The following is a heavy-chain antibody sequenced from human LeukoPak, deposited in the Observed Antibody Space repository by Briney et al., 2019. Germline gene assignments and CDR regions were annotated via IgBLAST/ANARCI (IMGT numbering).Heavy chain of an antibody. J-gene: IGHJ4*02. D-gene: IGHD3-10*01. CDR1: GYTFTSYY. V-gene: IGHV1-46*01. CDR2: INPSGGST. CDR3: AISMVRGVLDY. Sequence: ASVEVSCKASGYTFTSYYMHWVRQAPGQGVEWMGIINPSGGSTSYAQKFQGRVTMTRDMSTSTVYMELSSLRSEDTAVYYCAISMVRGVLDYWGQGTLVTVSS.